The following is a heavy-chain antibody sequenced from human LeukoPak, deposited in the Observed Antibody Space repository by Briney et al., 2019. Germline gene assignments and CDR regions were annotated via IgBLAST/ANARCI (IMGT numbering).Heavy chain of an antibody. CDR3: AKEVYSGYYTPGDY. V-gene: IGHV3-30*04. D-gene: IGHD3-22*01. Sequence: GGSLRLSCAASGFTFSRSAMHWVRQAPGKGLEWVAIISYDGGNKYYADSVKGRFTISRDKSKNTLYLQMNSLRAEDTAVYFCAKEVYSGYYTPGDYWGQGNLVTVSS. J-gene: IGHJ4*02. CDR1: GFTFSRSA. CDR2: ISYDGGNK.